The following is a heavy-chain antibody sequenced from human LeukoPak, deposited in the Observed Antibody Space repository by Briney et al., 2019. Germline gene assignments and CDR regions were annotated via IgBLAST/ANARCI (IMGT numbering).Heavy chain of an antibody. Sequence: GASVKVSCKASGGTFSSYANSWVRQAPGEGLEWMGRIIPIFGIANYAQKFQGRVTITADKSTSTAYMELSSLRSEDTAVYYCARDMDSSGWKDVWGQGTTVTVSS. V-gene: IGHV1-69*04. CDR1: GGTFSSYA. J-gene: IGHJ6*02. D-gene: IGHD3-22*01. CDR2: IIPIFGIA. CDR3: ARDMDSSGWKDV.